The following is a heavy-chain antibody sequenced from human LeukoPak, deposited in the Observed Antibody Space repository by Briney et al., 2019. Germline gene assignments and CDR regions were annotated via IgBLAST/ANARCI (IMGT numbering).Heavy chain of an antibody. D-gene: IGHD2/OR15-2a*01. CDR1: GYTLTELS. J-gene: IGHJ6*02. CDR2: FDPEDGET. V-gene: IGHV1-24*01. Sequence: ASVKVSCKVSGYTLTELSMHWLRQAPGKGLEWMGGFDPEDGETIYAQKFQGRVTMTEDTSTDTAYMELSSLRSEDTAVYYCATESTIRYYYYYGMDVWGQGTTVTVSS. CDR3: ATESTIRYYYYYGMDV.